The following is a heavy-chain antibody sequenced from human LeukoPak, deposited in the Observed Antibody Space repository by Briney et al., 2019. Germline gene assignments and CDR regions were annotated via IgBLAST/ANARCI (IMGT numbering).Heavy chain of an antibody. CDR1: GFSFDDYV. D-gene: IGHD6-19*01. V-gene: IGHV3-9*01. J-gene: IGHJ3*02. CDR3: ATDLSSASDTFHI. CDR2: ISWNSGTI. Sequence: GGSLRLSCAASGFSFDDYVMHWVRQAPGKGLEWVSGISWNSGTISYADSVKGRFTISRHNAKNSLYLQMNSLRPEDTALYYCATDLSSASDTFHIWGQGTMVTVSS.